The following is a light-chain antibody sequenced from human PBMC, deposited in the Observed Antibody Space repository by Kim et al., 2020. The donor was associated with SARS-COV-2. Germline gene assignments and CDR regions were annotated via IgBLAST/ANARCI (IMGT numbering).Light chain of an antibody. CDR3: QQYDSYSGYS. CDR2: KAS. V-gene: IGKV1-5*03. Sequence: DIQMTQSPSTLSASVGDRVIITCRASQSISSWLAWYQQKPGKAPKLLIYKASSLESGVPSRFSGSGSGTEFTLTISSLQPDDFATYYCQQYDSYSGYSFGQGTKLEI. CDR1: QSISSW. J-gene: IGKJ2*03.